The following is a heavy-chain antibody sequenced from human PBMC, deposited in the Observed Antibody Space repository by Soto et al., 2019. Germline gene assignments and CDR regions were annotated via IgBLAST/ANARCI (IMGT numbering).Heavy chain of an antibody. J-gene: IGHJ4*02. CDR1: GFTFSSYS. Sequence: PGGSLRLSCAASGFTFSSYSMNWVRQAPGKGLEWVSSISSSSSYIYYADSVKGRFTISGDNAKNSLYLQMNSLRAEDTAVYYCASQRLGPTFGGVIAHFDYWGQGTLVTVSS. D-gene: IGHD3-16*01. V-gene: IGHV3-21*01. CDR3: ASQRLGPTFGGVIAHFDY. CDR2: ISSSSSYI.